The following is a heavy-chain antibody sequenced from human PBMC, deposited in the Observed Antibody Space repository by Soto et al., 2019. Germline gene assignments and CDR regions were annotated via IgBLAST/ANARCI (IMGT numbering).Heavy chain of an antibody. CDR3: ARESRSELGTVEY. Sequence: SETLSLTCTVSGASISNYYWSWIRQPAGKGLECLGRIYASGTTTYNPSLRSRVTMSVDTSKNQFSLNLNSVTAADTAVYYCARESRSELGTVEYWGQGTLVTVS. J-gene: IGHJ4*02. CDR1: GASISNYY. D-gene: IGHD1-1*01. V-gene: IGHV4-4*07. CDR2: IYASGTT.